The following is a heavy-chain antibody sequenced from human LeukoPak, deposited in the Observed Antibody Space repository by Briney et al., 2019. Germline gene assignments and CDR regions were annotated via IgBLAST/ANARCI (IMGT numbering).Heavy chain of an antibody. CDR1: GYTFINHW. Sequence: GASVKVSCKASGYTFINHWMHWVRQAPGQGLEWVGLINPTGTTTLYAQKFQGRITLTRDMSATTDYMELSSLTSEDTAVYYCAGDNSVGGIAWWFDPWGQGTLVTVSS. J-gene: IGHJ5*02. CDR3: AGDNSVGGIAWWFDP. CDR2: INPTGTTT. V-gene: IGHV1-46*01. D-gene: IGHD1-26*01.